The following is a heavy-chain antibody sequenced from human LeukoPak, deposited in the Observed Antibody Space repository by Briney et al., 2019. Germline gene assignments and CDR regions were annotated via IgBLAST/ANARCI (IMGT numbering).Heavy chain of an antibody. V-gene: IGHV3-21*01. Sequence: GGSLRLSCAASGFTFSSYSMNWVRQAPGKGLEWVSSISSSSSYIYYADSVKGRFTISRDNAKNSLYLQMNSLRAEDTAVYYCAIESSSSWALDYWGQGTLSPSPQ. CDR3: AIESSSSWALDY. D-gene: IGHD6-13*01. CDR2: ISSSSSYI. CDR1: GFTFSSYS. J-gene: IGHJ4*02.